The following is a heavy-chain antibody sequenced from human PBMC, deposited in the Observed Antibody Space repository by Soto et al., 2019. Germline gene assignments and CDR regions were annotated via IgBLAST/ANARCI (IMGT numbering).Heavy chain of an antibody. V-gene: IGHV4-31*03. J-gene: IGHJ3*02. CDR1: GGSISSGGYY. Sequence: QVQLQESGPGLVKPSQTLSLTCTVSGGSISSGGYYWSWIRQHPGKGLEWIGYIYYSGSTYYNPSLKSRVTIAVDTSKNQCSLKLSSVTAADTAVYYCAREEHGYRNAFDIWGQGTMVTVSS. D-gene: IGHD5-12*01. CDR2: IYYSGST. CDR3: AREEHGYRNAFDI.